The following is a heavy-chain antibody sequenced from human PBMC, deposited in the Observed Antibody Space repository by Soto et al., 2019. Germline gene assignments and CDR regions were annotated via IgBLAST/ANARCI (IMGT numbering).Heavy chain of an antibody. CDR3: ATDESFGSEISFYYYAMEI. Sequence: QVQLQESGPGLVKPSQTLSLSCTVSGASISIGGYFWSWIRQHPGTGLEWIGHIYYNGSTYYNPSLNSRVTLPVDTSKNQCSLRLTSVTAAAASVYFCATDESFGSEISFYYYAMEIWGQGTTVTVSS. CDR1: GASISIGGYF. V-gene: IGHV4-31*03. J-gene: IGHJ6*02. D-gene: IGHD3-10*01. CDR2: IYYNGST.